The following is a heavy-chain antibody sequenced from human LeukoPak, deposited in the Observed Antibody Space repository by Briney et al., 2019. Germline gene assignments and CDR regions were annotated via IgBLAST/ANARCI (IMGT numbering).Heavy chain of an antibody. CDR1: GLTFNSYA. J-gene: IGHJ4*02. V-gene: IGHV3-23*01. D-gene: IGHD4-17*01. Sequence: GGSLRLSCAVSGLTFNSYAMSWVRQAPGRGVEWVSAISGRGGSTHYADPVHGRFTISRDKSKYTLYLQMNSLRAEDSAVYYCAPLGVTTWLDYWGQGTLVTVSS. CDR3: APLGVTTWLDY. CDR2: ISGRGGST.